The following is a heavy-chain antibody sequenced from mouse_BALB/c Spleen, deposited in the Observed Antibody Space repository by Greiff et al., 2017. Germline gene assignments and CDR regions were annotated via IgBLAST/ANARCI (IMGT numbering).Heavy chain of an antibody. Sequence: VQRVESGPGLVAPSQSLSITCTVSGFSLTGYGVNWVRQPPGKGLEWLGMIWGDGSTDYNSALKSRLSISKDNSKSQVFLKMNSLQTDDTARYYCAREGYGNCLAMDYWGQGTSVTVSS. J-gene: IGHJ4*01. V-gene: IGHV2-6-7*01. CDR2: IWGDGST. CDR1: GFSLTGYG. D-gene: IGHD2-10*02. CDR3: AREGYGNCLAMDY.